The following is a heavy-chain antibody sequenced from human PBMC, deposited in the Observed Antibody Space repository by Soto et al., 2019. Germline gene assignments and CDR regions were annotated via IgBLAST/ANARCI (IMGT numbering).Heavy chain of an antibody. J-gene: IGHJ4*02. CDR1: GGSISSGGYS. Sequence: SETLSLTCAVSGGSISSGGYSWSWIRQPPGKGLEWIGYIYYSGSTNYNPSLKSRVTISVDTSKNHFSLKLISVTAADTAVYYCARSADNGGWHLDYWGQGTLVNVSS. D-gene: IGHD6-19*01. CDR2: IYYSGST. CDR3: ARSADNGGWHLDY. V-gene: IGHV4-61*03.